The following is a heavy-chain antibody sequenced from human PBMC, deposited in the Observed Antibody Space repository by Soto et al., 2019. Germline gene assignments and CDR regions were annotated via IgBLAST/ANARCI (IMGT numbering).Heavy chain of an antibody. CDR3: ARKVLGSTSRPDWWYFDL. D-gene: IGHD2-2*01. Sequence: EVQLLESGGGLVQPGGSLRLSCVGSGFTFINYAMNWVRQTPGKGLEWGSTISGGGDRTFDADTVKGRFTISRDNSKNTVNLQMNSLSADDTAVYYCARKVLGSTSRPDWWYFDLWGRGTLVTVSS. CDR2: ISGGGDRT. J-gene: IGHJ2*01. V-gene: IGHV3-23*01. CDR1: GFTFINYA.